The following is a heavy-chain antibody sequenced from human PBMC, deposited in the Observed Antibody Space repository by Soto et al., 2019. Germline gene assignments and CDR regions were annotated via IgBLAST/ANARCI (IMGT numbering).Heavy chain of an antibody. CDR3: AKERDNGADRYYFDD. CDR1: GFTVSSTY. D-gene: IGHD2-8*01. V-gene: IGHV3-53*01. CDR2: IESGGST. J-gene: IGHJ4*02. Sequence: GGSLRLSCNASGFTVSSTYMSWVRQARGMGLEWVAVIESGGSTRYADSVKGRFTISRDQSKNTLYLQMHSLRAEDTAVYFCAKERDNGADRYYFDDWGQGTLVTVSS.